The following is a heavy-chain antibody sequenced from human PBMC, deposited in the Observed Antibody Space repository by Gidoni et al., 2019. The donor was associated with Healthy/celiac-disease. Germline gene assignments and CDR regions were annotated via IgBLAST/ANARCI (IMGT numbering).Heavy chain of an antibody. CDR2: ISGSGGST. J-gene: IGHJ4*02. CDR1: GFTFGSHA. D-gene: IGHD3-10*01. CDR3: AKDVGNYYGSGSYYNEYYFDY. V-gene: IGHV3-23*01. Sequence: EVQLLESGGGLVQPGGSLRLSYAASGFTFGSHATSWFRQAPGKGLEWVSAISGSGGSTYYADSGKGRFTISRDNSKNTLYLQMNSLRAEDTAVYYCAKDVGNYYGSGSYYNEYYFDYWGQGTLVTVSS.